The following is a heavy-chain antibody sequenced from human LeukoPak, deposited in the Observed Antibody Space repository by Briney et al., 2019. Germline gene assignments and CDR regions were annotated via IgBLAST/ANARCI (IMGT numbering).Heavy chain of an antibody. CDR3: ARASDPWLQLT. CDR2: IKQDGSEK. D-gene: IGHD5-24*01. J-gene: IGHJ5*02. Sequence: GGSLRLSCAASGFTFSNYWMIWVRQAPGKGLEWVGNIKQDGSEKRYADSVKGRFSISRDNAQTSLYLQMNSLRAEDTAVYCCARASDPWLQLTWGQGTLVTVSS. V-gene: IGHV3-7*05. CDR1: GFTFSNYW.